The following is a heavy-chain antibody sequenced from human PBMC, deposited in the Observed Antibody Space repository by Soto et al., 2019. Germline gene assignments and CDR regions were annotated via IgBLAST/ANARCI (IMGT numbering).Heavy chain of an antibody. D-gene: IGHD6-19*01. CDR1: GGSISSGGYY. CDR3: ARGGALIAVAVRAYYFDY. V-gene: IGHV4-31*03. Sequence: SETLSLTCTVSGGSISSGGYYWSWIRQHPGKGLEWIGYIYYSGSTYYNPSLKSRVTISVDTSKNQFSLKLSSVTAADTAVYYCARGGALIAVAVRAYYFDYWGQGTLVTVSS. J-gene: IGHJ4*02. CDR2: IYYSGST.